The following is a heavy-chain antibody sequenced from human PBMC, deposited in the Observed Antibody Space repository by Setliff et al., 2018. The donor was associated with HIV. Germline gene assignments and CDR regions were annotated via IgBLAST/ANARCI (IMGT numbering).Heavy chain of an antibody. Sequence: SETLSLTCSVAGGSISCHYWSWNRQPPGKGLEWIGYIYYSGSTNYNPSLKSRVTISVDTSKKQLSLKRTSVTAADTALYYCARGRRNEWELLLLAFDMWGQGTMVTVSS. J-gene: IGHJ3*02. D-gene: IGHD1-26*01. V-gene: IGHV4-59*11. CDR1: GGSISCHY. CDR2: IYYSGST. CDR3: ARGRRNEWELLLLAFDM.